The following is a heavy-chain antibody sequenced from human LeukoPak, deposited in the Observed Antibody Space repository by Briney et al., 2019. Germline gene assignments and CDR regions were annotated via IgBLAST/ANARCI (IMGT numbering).Heavy chain of an antibody. CDR3: ARAMGYDFWSGYYVEDYYYYYYMDV. J-gene: IGHJ6*03. D-gene: IGHD3-3*01. CDR1: GYTFTSYD. Sequence: ASVKVSCKASGYTFTSYDINWVRQATGQGLEWMGWMNPNSGNTGYAQKFQGRVTITRNTSISTAYMELSSLRSEDTAVYYCARAMGYDFWSGYYVEDYYYYYYMDVWGKGTTVTVSS. V-gene: IGHV1-8*03. CDR2: MNPNSGNT.